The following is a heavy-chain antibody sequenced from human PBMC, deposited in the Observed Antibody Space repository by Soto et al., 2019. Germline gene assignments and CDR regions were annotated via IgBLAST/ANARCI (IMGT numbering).Heavy chain of an antibody. CDR3: ARHPMSAFDY. CDR2: MYYSGST. V-gene: IGHV4-59*08. D-gene: IGHD3-10*02. CDR1: GGSISSYY. Sequence: QVQLQESGPGLVKPAETLSLTCTVSGGSISSYYWSWIRQPPGKGLEWIGYMYYSGSTNYNPSLKSRVTMSIDTAKNQFFLKLTSVTAADTAVYYCARHPMSAFDYWGQGTLVTVSS. J-gene: IGHJ4*02.